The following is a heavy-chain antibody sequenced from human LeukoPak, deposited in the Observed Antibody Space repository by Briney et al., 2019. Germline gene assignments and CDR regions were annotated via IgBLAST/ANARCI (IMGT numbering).Heavy chain of an antibody. V-gene: IGHV3-21*01. Sequence: GGSXRLSRAASGFTFSSYSMNWVRQAPGKGLEWVSSISSSSSYIYYADSVKGRFTISRDNAKNSLYLQMNSLRAEDTAVYYCARDYTSVGATDAFDIWGQGTMVTVSS. CDR2: ISSSSSYI. CDR1: GFTFSSYS. CDR3: ARDYTSVGATDAFDI. D-gene: IGHD1-26*01. J-gene: IGHJ3*02.